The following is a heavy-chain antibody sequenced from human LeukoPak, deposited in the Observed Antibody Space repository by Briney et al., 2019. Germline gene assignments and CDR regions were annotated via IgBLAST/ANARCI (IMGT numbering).Heavy chain of an antibody. CDR1: GGSISIYY. D-gene: IGHD3-9*01. CDR2: IYYTGTT. J-gene: IGHJ4*02. CDR3: ARGEDFERYYLAY. Sequence: PSETLSLTCSVSGGSISIYYWTWIRQIPGKGLEWIGYIYYTGTTNYNPLFESRATISVDTSKNQFSLRLTSVTAADTAVYFCARGEDFERYYLAYWGQGTLVTVSS. V-gene: IGHV4-59*01.